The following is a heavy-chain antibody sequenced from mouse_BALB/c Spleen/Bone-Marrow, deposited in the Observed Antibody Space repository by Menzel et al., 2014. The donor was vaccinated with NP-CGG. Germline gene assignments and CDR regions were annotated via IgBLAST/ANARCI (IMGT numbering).Heavy chain of an antibody. Sequence: EVKLVESGGGLVKPGGALKLSCAASGFTFSDYYMYWVRQTPEKRLEWVATISDGGSYTYYPDSVKGRFTISRDNAKNNLYLQMTRLNSEDTAMYYCARDAYYYGSSYWYFDVWGAGTTVTVSS. D-gene: IGHD1-1*01. CDR3: ARDAYYYGSSYWYFDV. CDR1: GFTFSDYY. CDR2: ISDGGSYT. V-gene: IGHV5-4*02. J-gene: IGHJ1*01.